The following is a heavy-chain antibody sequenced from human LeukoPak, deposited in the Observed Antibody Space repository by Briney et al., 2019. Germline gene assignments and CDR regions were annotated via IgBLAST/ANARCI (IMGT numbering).Heavy chain of an antibody. CDR1: GFTVSANC. Sequence: GGSLRLSCAASGFTVSANCLIWVRQAPGKGLEWVSVIYSAGSTYYADSVKGRFTISRDNAKNSLYLQMNSLRAEDTAVYYCARERGPVVDYWGQGTLVTVSS. J-gene: IGHJ4*02. V-gene: IGHV3-53*01. D-gene: IGHD6-19*01. CDR3: ARERGPVVDY. CDR2: IYSAGST.